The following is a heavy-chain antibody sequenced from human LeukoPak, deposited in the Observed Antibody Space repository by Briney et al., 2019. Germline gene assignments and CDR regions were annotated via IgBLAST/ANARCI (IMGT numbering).Heavy chain of an antibody. Sequence: PSETLSLTCNVSGGSISSYYWSWIRQPAGKGLEWIGLIYTSGGTNYNPSLKNRVTMSVDTSKNQFSLKLSSVTAADTAVYYCERAGSGALRDWGQGTLVTVSS. CDR2: IYTSGGT. CDR1: GGSISSYY. J-gene: IGHJ4*02. D-gene: IGHD3-10*01. V-gene: IGHV4-4*07. CDR3: ERAGSGALRD.